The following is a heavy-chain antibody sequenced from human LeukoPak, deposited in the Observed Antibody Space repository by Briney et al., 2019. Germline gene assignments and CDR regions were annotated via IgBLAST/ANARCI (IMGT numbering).Heavy chain of an antibody. D-gene: IGHD3-10*01. Sequence: SETLSLTCTVSGGSISTSNYYWGWIRQPPGKGLEWIGNIFYSGSTYYSPSLRSRVTISLDTSRNQFSLKLNSVTAADTAVYYCARPRGVRGVSWFDPWGQGTLVTVSS. J-gene: IGHJ5*02. CDR1: GGSISTSNYY. V-gene: IGHV4-39*07. CDR2: IFYSGST. CDR3: ARPRGVRGVSWFDP.